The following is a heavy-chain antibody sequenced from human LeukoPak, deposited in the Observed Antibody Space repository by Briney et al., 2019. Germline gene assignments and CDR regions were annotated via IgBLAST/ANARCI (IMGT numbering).Heavy chain of an antibody. CDR1: GFTFGDYA. Sequence: GGSLRLSCTASGFTFGDYAMSWFRQAPGKGLEWVGFIRSKAYGGTTEYAASVKGRFTISRDDSKSIAYLQMNSLKTEDTAVXXXXXXXXPPPPTPSDYWGQGTLVTVSS. V-gene: IGHV3-49*03. CDR2: IRSKAYGGTT. J-gene: IGHJ4*02. CDR3: XXXXXPPPPTPSDY.